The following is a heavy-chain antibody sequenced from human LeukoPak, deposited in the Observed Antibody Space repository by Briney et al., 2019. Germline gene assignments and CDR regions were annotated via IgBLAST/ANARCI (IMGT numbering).Heavy chain of an antibody. V-gene: IGHV4-39*07. CDR2: ISHSGIT. CDR3: AIYHSGGYTSYFDY. D-gene: IGHD3-22*01. J-gene: IGHJ4*02. CDR1: GGSVSSGTYY. Sequence: SETLSLTCTVSGGSVSSGTYYWGWIRQSPDMGLEWIGIISHSGITDYNPSLKSRVTITVDKSKNQFSLKLTSVTAADTAVYYCAIYHSGGYTSYFDYWGQGSLVTVSS.